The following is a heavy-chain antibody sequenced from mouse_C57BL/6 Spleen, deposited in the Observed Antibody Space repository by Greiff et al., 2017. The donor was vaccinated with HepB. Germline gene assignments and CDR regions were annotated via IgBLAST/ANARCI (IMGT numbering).Heavy chain of an antibody. CDR2: ISSGGSYT. CDR3: ASRGRDYVFDY. V-gene: IGHV5-6*02. D-gene: IGHD2-4*01. CDR1: GFTFSSYG. J-gene: IGHJ2*01. Sequence: EVKLVESGGDLVKPGGSLKLSCAASGFTFSSYGMSWVRQTPDKRLEWVATISSGGSYTYYPDSVKGRFTISRDNAKNTLYLQMSSLKSEDSAMYYCASRGRDYVFDYWGQGTPLTVSS.